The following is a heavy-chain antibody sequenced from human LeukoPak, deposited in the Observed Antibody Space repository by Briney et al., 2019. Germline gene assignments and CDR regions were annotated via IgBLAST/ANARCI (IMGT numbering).Heavy chain of an antibody. CDR3: ARAEGIAAAGIFDY. CDR2: IIPIFGTA. V-gene: IGHV1-69*13. J-gene: IGHJ4*02. CDR1: GYTFTRNA. Sequence: ASVKVSCKASGYTFTRNAISWVRQAPGQGLEWMGGIIPIFGTANYAQKFQGRVTITADESTSTAYMELSSLRSEDTAVYYCARAEGIAAAGIFDYWGQGTLVTVSS. D-gene: IGHD6-13*01.